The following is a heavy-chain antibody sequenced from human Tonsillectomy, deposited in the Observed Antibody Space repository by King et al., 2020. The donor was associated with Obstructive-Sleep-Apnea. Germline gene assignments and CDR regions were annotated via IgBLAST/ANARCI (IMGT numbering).Heavy chain of an antibody. V-gene: IGHV4-39*07. Sequence: QLQESGPGLVKPSETLSLTCTVSGGSIGSSSYFWGWIRQPPGKGLEWIGSMSYSGGTYYNLSLKSRVTMSLDTSKNQFSLKLKSVTAADTAVYYCARAGDYWGQGTLGTVSS. CDR3: ARAGDY. CDR1: GGSIGSSSYF. J-gene: IGHJ4*02. CDR2: MSYSGGT.